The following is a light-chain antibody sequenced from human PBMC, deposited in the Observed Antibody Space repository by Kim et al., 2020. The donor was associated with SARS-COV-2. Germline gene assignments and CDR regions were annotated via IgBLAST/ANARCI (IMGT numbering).Light chain of an antibody. CDR1: DLGDKY. CDR3: QAWDSNTLWV. Sequence: VSPGQTASITCSGDDLGDKYVSWYQQKPGQSPLLVIYQDTKRPSGIPERFSGSNSGNTATLTISGTQVMDEADYYCQAWDSNTLWVFGTGTKVTVL. J-gene: IGLJ1*01. V-gene: IGLV3-1*01. CDR2: QDT.